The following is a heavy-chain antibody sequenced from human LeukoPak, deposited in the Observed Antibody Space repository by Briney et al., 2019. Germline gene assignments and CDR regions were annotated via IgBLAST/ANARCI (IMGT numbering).Heavy chain of an antibody. Sequence: GGSLRLSCAASGFTFSSYAMSWVRQAPGKGLEWVSYISSSSSTIYYADSGKGRFTISRDNAKNSLYLQMNSLRAEDTAVYYCANSRRQTDYDFWSGSYYYMDVWGKGTTVTVSS. J-gene: IGHJ6*03. D-gene: IGHD3-3*01. V-gene: IGHV3-48*01. CDR3: ANSRRQTDYDFWSGSYYYMDV. CDR1: GFTFSSYA. CDR2: ISSSSSTI.